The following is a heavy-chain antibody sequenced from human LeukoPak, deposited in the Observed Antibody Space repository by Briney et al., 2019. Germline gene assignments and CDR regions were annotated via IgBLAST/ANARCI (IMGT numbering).Heavy chain of an antibody. CDR3: ARRRYYDSSGCFDY. D-gene: IGHD3-22*01. CDR1: GGSISSSSYY. V-gene: IGHV4-39*01. CDR2: IYYSGST. J-gene: IGHJ4*02. Sequence: SETLSLTCTVSGGSISSSSYYWGWIRQPPGKGLGWTGSIYYSGSTYYNPSLKSRVTISVDTSKNQFSLKLSSVTAADTAVYYCARRRYYDSSGCFDYWGQGALVTVPS.